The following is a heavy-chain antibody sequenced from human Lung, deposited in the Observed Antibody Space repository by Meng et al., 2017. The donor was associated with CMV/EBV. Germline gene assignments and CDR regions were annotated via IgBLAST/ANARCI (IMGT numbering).Heavy chain of an antibody. CDR3: ARGTGYCSSTSSGGPDDPSYYFDY. D-gene: IGHD2-2*01. Sequence: SVKVSCKASGGTFRSYAISWVRQAPGQGLEWMGGIIPILGIANYAQKFQGRVTITADKSTSTACMELSSLRSEDTAVYYCARGTGYCSSTSSGGPDDPSYYFDYWGQGXLVTVSS. CDR2: IIPILGIA. CDR1: GGTFRSYA. V-gene: IGHV1-69*10. J-gene: IGHJ4*02.